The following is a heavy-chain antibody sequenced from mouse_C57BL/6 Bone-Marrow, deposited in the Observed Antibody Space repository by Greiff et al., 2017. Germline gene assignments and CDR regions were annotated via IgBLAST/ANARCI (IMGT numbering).Heavy chain of an antibody. CDR1: GYSITSGYY. Sequence: DVQLVESGPGLVKPSQSLSLTCSVTGYSITSGYYWNWIRQFPGNKLEWMGYISYDGSNNYNPSLKNRISITRDTSKNQFFLKLNSVTTEDTATYYCARGYSNYYLWFAYWGQGTLVTVSA. CDR2: ISYDGSN. V-gene: IGHV3-6*01. D-gene: IGHD2-5*01. CDR3: ARGYSNYYLWFAY. J-gene: IGHJ3*01.